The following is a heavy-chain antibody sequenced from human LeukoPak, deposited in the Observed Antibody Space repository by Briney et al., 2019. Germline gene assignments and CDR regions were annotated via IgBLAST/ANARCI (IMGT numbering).Heavy chain of an antibody. J-gene: IGHJ4*02. CDR3: AKDRIIVGATFFDY. Sequence: ETLSLTCAVSGYSISSGYYWGWIRQPPGKGLEWVSAISGSGGSTYYADSVKGRFTISRDNSKNTLYLQMNSLRAEDTAVYYCAKDRIIVGATFFDYWGQGTLVTVSS. V-gene: IGHV3-23*01. CDR2: ISGSGGST. CDR1: GYSISSGYY. D-gene: IGHD1-26*01.